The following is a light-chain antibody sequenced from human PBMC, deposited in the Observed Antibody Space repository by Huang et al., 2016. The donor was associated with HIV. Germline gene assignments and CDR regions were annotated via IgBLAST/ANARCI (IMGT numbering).Light chain of an antibody. V-gene: IGKV1-39*01. Sequence: DIQLTQSPSSLSASVGDRVTITCRASQNINAYLNWYRQKPGTAPNLLIHGASSLQSGVPSRFIGSGSGTDFTLTISSLQPEDFATYYCQQSYSTPWTFGQGTKVEIK. CDR1: QNINAY. CDR2: GAS. CDR3: QQSYSTPWT. J-gene: IGKJ1*01.